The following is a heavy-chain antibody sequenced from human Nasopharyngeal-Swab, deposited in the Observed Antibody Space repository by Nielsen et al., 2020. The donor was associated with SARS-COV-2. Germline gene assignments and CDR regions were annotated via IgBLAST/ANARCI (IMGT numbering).Heavy chain of an antibody. J-gene: IGHJ6*02. D-gene: IGHD6-19*01. Sequence: RGSLRLSCAASGFTFRSYGMYWVRQAPGKGLEWVAVISYDGSNKYYADSVKGRFTISRDNSKNTLYLQMNSLRAEDTAVYYCAKFIAVAWYYYYGMDVWGQGTTVTVSS. V-gene: IGHV3-30*18. CDR1: GFTFRSYG. CDR3: AKFIAVAWYYYYGMDV. CDR2: ISYDGSNK.